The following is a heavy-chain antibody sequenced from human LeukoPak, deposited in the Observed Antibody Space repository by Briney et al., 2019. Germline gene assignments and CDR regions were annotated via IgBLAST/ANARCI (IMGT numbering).Heavy chain of an antibody. V-gene: IGHV3-23*01. J-gene: IGHJ4*02. Sequence: GGSLRLSCAATGFTFSSYAMSWVRQAPGKGLEWVSAISGSGGSTYYADSVKGRFTISRDNSKNTLYLQMNSLRAEDTAVYYCAKDPTSMIVVVILPYWGQGTLVTVSS. CDR3: AKDPTSMIVVVILPY. D-gene: IGHD3-22*01. CDR1: GFTFSSYA. CDR2: ISGSGGST.